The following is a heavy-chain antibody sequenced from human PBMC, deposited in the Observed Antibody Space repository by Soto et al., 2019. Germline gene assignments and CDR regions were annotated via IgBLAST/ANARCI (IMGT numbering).Heavy chain of an antibody. V-gene: IGHV6-1*01. CDR1: GDSVSSDITS. CDR2: TYYRSKWFH. CDR3: RSSTSCYDESCVDV. D-gene: IGHD2-2*01. Sequence: SQTLSLTCAISGDSVSSDITSWNWIRQSPSRGLEWLGRTYYRSKWFHDYAASVKSRITINPDTSKNHFSLELSSVTAADTAMYYCRSSTSCYDESCVDVWGQGTMVTVSS. J-gene: IGHJ6*02.